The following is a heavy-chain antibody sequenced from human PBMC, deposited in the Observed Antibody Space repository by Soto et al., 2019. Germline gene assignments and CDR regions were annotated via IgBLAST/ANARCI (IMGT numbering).Heavy chain of an antibody. Sequence: GASVKLSCKASGGTFSSYTISWVRQAPGQGLEWMGRIIPILGIANYAQKFQGRVTITADKSTSTAYMELSSLRSEDTAVYYCARSSFYCSGGSCYSLHDAFDIWGQGTMVTVSS. CDR3: ARSSFYCSGGSCYSLHDAFDI. CDR1: GGTFSSYT. V-gene: IGHV1-69*02. D-gene: IGHD2-15*01. CDR2: IIPILGIA. J-gene: IGHJ3*02.